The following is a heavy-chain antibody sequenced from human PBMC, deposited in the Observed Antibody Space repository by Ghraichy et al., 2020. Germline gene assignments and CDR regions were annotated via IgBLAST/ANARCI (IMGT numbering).Heavy chain of an antibody. Sequence: GGSLRLSCSASGFVFSNYWMTWVRQAPGKGLEWLANIKPDGSDKYYVDSVKGQFTISRDNAENSLYLQMNSLRVEDTAVYYCARVHVYHCDSGNCYFRHFDLWGRGTLVTVSS. CDR2: IKPDGSDK. V-gene: IGHV3-7*04. CDR3: ARVHVYHCDSGNCYFRHFDL. J-gene: IGHJ2*01. D-gene: IGHD2/OR15-2a*01. CDR1: GFVFSNYW.